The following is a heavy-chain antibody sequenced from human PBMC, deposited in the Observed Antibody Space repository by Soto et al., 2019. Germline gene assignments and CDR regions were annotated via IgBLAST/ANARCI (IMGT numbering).Heavy chain of an antibody. V-gene: IGHV1-8*01. CDR1: GYTFTSYD. Sequence: ASLKVSCKASGYTFTSYDINWVRKATGQGLEWMGWMNPNSGNTGYAQKFQGRVTMTRNTSISTAYMELSSLRSEDTAVYYCARLYDFWSGYFAYYYMDVWGKGTTVPVSS. J-gene: IGHJ6*03. CDR2: MNPNSGNT. CDR3: ARLYDFWSGYFAYYYMDV. D-gene: IGHD3-3*01.